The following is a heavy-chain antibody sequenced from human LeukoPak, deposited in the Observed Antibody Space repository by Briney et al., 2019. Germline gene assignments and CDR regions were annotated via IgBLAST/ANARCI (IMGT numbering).Heavy chain of an antibody. V-gene: IGHV5-51*01. D-gene: IGHD2-15*01. CDR1: GYSFTSYW. CDR3: AARYCSGGNCYGWRY. CDR2: IYPGDSDT. Sequence: GESLKISCKGSGYSFTSYWIGWVRQMPEKGLEWMGIIYPGDSDTRYSPSFQGQVTISADKSITTAYLQWSSLKASDTAMYYCAARYCSGGNCYGWRYWGQGTLVTVSS. J-gene: IGHJ4*02.